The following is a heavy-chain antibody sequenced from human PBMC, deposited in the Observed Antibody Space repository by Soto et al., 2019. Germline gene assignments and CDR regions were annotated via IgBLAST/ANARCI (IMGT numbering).Heavy chain of an antibody. V-gene: IGHV4-59*01. Sequence: PSETLSLTCTVSGGSFSSYYWSWIRQPPGKGLEWIGYIYYSGSTNYNPSLKSRVTISVDTSKNQFSLKLSSVDTATYYCAYCGYYSSSWFPDYWGQGTLVTVSS. CDR1: GGSFSSYY. J-gene: IGHJ4*02. CDR3: AYCGYYSSSWFPDY. D-gene: IGHD6-13*01. CDR2: IYYSGST.